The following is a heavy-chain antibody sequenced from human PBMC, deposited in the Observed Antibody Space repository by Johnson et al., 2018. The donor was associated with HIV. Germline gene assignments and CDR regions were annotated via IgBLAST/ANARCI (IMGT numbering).Heavy chain of an antibody. V-gene: IGHV3-NL1*01. Sequence: QVQLVESGGGVVQPGRSLRVSCGASGFTFSSHAMHWVRQAPGKGLEWVSGFTANDGVTYYADSVKGRFTISRDNSKNTLYLQMNSLRAEDTAVYYCAKGLGRAAAGTRNAFDIWGQGTMVTVSS. J-gene: IGHJ3*02. CDR3: AKGLGRAAAGTRNAFDI. D-gene: IGHD6-13*01. CDR2: FTANDGVT. CDR1: GFTFSSHA.